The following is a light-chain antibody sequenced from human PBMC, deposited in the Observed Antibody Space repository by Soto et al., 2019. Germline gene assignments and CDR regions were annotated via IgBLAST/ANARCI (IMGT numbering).Light chain of an antibody. CDR2: DAS. Sequence: EIVLTQSPGTLSLSPGERATPSCRASQSVSSSYLAWYQQKPGQAPRLLIYDASNRATGIPARFSGSGSGTDFTLTISSLEPEDFAVYYCQQRSNWITFGQGTRLEIK. CDR1: QSVSSSY. J-gene: IGKJ5*01. CDR3: QQRSNWIT. V-gene: IGKV3D-20*02.